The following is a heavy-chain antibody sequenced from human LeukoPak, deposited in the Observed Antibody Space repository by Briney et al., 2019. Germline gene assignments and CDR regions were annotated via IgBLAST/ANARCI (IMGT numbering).Heavy chain of an antibody. J-gene: IGHJ4*02. D-gene: IGHD5-18*01. Sequence: GASVKVSCKASGYTFTGYYMHWVRQAPGQGPEWMGRINPNSGGTNYAQKFQGRVTMTRDTSISTAYMELSRLRSDDTAVYYCARRRGYSYGSSFGYWGQGTLVTVSS. CDR3: ARRRGYSYGSSFGY. V-gene: IGHV1-2*06. CDR1: GYTFTGYY. CDR2: INPNSGGT.